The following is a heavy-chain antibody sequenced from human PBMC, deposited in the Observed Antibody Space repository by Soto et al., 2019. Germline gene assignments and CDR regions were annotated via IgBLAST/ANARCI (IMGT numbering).Heavy chain of an antibody. J-gene: IGHJ6*02. D-gene: IGHD3-10*01. CDR1: SSPFTTYY. V-gene: IGHV4-34*01. Sequence: PSETLSLTCAVDSSPFTTYYWTWIRQPPGKGLEWVGEINNRGNTNYNPSLKSRLTVSLDTSKTQFSLKLTSVTAADTAVYYCPMVTYYGMDVWGQGTTVTVSS. CDR2: INNRGNT. CDR3: PMVTYYGMDV.